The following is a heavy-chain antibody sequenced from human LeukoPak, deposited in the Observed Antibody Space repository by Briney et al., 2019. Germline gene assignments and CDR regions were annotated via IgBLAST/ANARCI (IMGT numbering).Heavy chain of an antibody. CDR2: IYYSGST. D-gene: IGHD6-13*01. CDR3: ARHPVTAPRSIYSSSWYSGDNWFDP. CDR1: GGSISSSSYY. V-gene: IGHV4-39*01. J-gene: IGHJ5*02. Sequence: SETLSLTCTVSGGSISSSSYYWGWIRQPPGKGLEWIGSIYYSGSTYYNPSLKSRVTISVDTSKNQFSLKLSSVTAADTAVYYCARHPVTAPRSIYSSSWYSGDNWFDPWGQGTLVTVSS.